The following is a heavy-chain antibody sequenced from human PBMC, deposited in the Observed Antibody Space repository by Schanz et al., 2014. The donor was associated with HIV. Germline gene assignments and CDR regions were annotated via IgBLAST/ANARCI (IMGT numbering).Heavy chain of an antibody. D-gene: IGHD3-22*01. CDR3: AKGASPYHDSSGFYHDY. Sequence: QVQLVESGGGVVQPGRSLRLSCAASGFTFRSYGMHWVRQAPGKGLEWVAVTWYDGSNKYYADSVKGRFTISRDNSKNTLYLQMNSLRTEDTALYYCAKGASPYHDSSGFYHDYWSQGTLVTVSS. J-gene: IGHJ4*02. CDR2: TWYDGSNK. V-gene: IGHV3-33*06. CDR1: GFTFRSYG.